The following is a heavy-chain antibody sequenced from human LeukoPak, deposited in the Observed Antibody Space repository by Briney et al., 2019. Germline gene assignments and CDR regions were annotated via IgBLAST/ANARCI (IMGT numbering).Heavy chain of an antibody. V-gene: IGHV5-51*01. CDR1: GCRFTSYW. CDR2: IYPGDSDT. D-gene: IGHD1-26*01. CDR3: ASSRIVGATDAFDL. J-gene: IGHJ3*01. Sequence: GGSLKISFKGSGCRFTSYWIAWVRPMPGKGLEWMGIIYPGDSDTKYSPSFQGPVTISADKSITTAYLQWSSLKASDTAMYYCASSRIVGATDAFDLWGQGTMVTVSS.